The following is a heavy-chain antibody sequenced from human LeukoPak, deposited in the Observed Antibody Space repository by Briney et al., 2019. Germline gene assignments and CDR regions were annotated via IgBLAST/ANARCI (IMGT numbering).Heavy chain of an antibody. CDR2: INPSGGGP. D-gene: IGHD3-22*01. CDR1: GYTFTNYY. CDR3: AKDYYDRGGDWFDP. V-gene: IGHV1-46*01. Sequence: ASVTVSFKASGYTFTNYYMHWVRQAPGQGLEGMGFINPSGGGPSYAQKFQGRVTMTRDMSTSTVYMELSSLRSDDTAVYYCAKDYYDRGGDWFDPWGQGTLVTVSS. J-gene: IGHJ5*02.